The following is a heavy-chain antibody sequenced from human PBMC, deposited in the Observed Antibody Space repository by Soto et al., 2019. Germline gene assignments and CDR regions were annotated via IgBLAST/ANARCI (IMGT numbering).Heavy chain of an antibody. J-gene: IGHJ4*02. CDR3: TRVDFYGSGANDY. D-gene: IGHD3-10*01. CDR1: GYTFTSYG. CDR2: ISAYNGNT. Sequence: ASVKVSCKASGYTFTSYGISWVRQAPGQGLEWMGWISAYNGNTNYAQKLQGRVTMTTDTSTSTAYMELRSLKTEDTAVYYCTRVDFYGSGANDYWGPGILVTVSS. V-gene: IGHV1-18*04.